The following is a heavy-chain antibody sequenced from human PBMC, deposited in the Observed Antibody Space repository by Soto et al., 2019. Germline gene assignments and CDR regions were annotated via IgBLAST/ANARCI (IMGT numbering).Heavy chain of an antibody. CDR2: IYWDDDK. Sequence: QITLKESGPTLVKPTQTLTLTCTFSGFSLSTSGVGVAWIRQPPGKALEWLALIYWDDDKRYRPTLERRLTITNDTSTNQVVLTMTNMDSVDTATYSCAYLPCSGGSCYWFSFSGMDVWGQGTTVTVSS. CDR1: GFSLSTSGVG. V-gene: IGHV2-5*02. D-gene: IGHD2-15*01. J-gene: IGHJ6*02. CDR3: AYLPCSGGSCYWFSFSGMDV.